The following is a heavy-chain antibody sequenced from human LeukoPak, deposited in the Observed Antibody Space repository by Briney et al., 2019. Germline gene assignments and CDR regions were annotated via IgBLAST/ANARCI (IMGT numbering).Heavy chain of an antibody. D-gene: IGHD6-19*01. CDR2: IYRDDDK. J-gene: IGHJ4*02. Sequence: SGPRLLTPTQTLTLTCTFSGFGLGTSGGGVGCIRQPPGKAVECLALIYRDDDKRYSPPLKSRLTITKGTSKNQVVLTMTTMDPVNTATYYCAHRRQWSNLAYWGQGTLVTVSP. V-gene: IGHV2-5*02. CDR1: GFGLGTSGGG. CDR3: AHRRQWSNLAY.